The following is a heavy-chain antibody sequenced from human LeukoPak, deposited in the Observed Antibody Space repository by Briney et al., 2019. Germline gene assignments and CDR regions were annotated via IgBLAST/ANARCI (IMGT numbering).Heavy chain of an antibody. J-gene: IGHJ4*02. CDR1: GYTFTSYG. V-gene: IGHV1-18*01. CDR2: ISAYNGNT. CDR3: AFSSYSSNSLDY. D-gene: IGHD2-2*01. Sequence: ASVKVSCKASGYTFTSYGISWVRQAPGQGLEWMGWISAYNGNTNYAQKFQGWVTMTRDTSISTAYMELSRLRSDDTAVYYCAFSSYSSNSLDYWGQGTLVTVPS.